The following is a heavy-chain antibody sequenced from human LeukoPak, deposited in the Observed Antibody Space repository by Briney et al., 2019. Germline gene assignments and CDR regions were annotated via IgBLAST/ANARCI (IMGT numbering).Heavy chain of an antibody. J-gene: IGHJ3*02. Sequence: PGGSLRLSCAASGFTVSTNCMTWVRQAPGKGLEWVSTIYSGGTTYYADSVMGRFTISRDNSKNTLYLQMNSLRDEDTAVYYCARHLSGDDIWGQGTMVTVSS. CDR2: IYSGGTT. CDR1: GFTVSTNC. D-gene: IGHD4-17*01. V-gene: IGHV3-53*01. CDR3: ARHLSGDDI.